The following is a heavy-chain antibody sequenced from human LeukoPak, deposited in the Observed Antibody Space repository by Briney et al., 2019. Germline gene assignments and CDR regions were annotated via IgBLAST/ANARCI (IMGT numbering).Heavy chain of an antibody. V-gene: IGHV4-59*01. D-gene: IGHD3-22*01. CDR3: ARGGHSSGYYSLDY. CDR1: GGSISSYY. J-gene: IGHJ4*02. CDR2: IYYSGST. Sequence: PSETLSLTCTVSGGSISSYYWSWIRQPPGRGLEWIGYIYYSGSTNYNPSLKSRVTISVDTSKNQFSLKLSSVTAADTAVYYCARGGHSSGYYSLDYWGQGTLVTVSP.